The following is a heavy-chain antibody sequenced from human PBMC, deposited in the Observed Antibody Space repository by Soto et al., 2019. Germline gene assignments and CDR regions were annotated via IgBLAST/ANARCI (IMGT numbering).Heavy chain of an antibody. Sequence: PPETLSLTCAVSGDSVSSSDFYWTWIRQPPGKQLEWIGYVYSTGTTNYSPSRASRVDMSVDTSENQFSLKVRSVTAADAAVYFCARVSKLVAPKAGKSAYFYAMDVWGPGTTVTVSS. V-gene: IGHV4-61*08. CDR3: ARVSKLVAPKAGKSAYFYAMDV. CDR1: GDSVSSSDFY. D-gene: IGHD6-13*01. J-gene: IGHJ6*02. CDR2: VYSTGTT.